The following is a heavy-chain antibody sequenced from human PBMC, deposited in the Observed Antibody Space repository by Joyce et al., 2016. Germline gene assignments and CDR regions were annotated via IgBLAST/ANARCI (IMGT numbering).Heavy chain of an antibody. CDR1: GFSVRSKG. CDR3: ARAISVEERA. Sequence: EVQLVESGGGLVQPGDSLRLSCAASGFSVRSKGMHWVRQAAGTGLEWVSHMNSGGNTYYGDSVKGRFTISRDNSKNTLYLQMNSLRAEDTAVYYCARAISVEERAWGQGTLVTVSS. D-gene: IGHD2-21*01. CDR2: MNSGGNT. J-gene: IGHJ5*02. V-gene: IGHV3-66*02.